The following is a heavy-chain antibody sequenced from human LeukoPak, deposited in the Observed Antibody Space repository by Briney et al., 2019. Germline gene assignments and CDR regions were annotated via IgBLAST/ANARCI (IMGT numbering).Heavy chain of an antibody. J-gene: IGHJ4*02. Sequence: GGSLRLSCAASGFMFSNYWMHWVRQAPGKGLVWVSRINTDGSSTNYADSVTGRFTISRDNAENTLYLQMNSLRAEDTAIYYCVKDMAGNYDYWGQGTLVTVSS. V-gene: IGHV3-74*01. CDR2: INTDGSST. D-gene: IGHD4-11*01. CDR3: VKDMAGNYDY. CDR1: GFMFSNYW.